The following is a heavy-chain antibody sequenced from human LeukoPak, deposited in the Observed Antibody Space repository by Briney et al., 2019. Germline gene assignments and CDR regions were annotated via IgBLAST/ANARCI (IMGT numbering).Heavy chain of an antibody. CDR3: ARAQPSYYYYMDV. Sequence: SETLSLTCTVSGGSISSYYWSWIRQPPGKGLEWIGYIYYSGSTNYNPSLKGRVTISVDTSKNQFSLKLSSVTAADTAVYYCARAQPSYYYYMDVWGKGTTVTVSS. D-gene: IGHD1-14*01. CDR2: IYYSGST. CDR1: GGSISSYY. J-gene: IGHJ6*03. V-gene: IGHV4-59*01.